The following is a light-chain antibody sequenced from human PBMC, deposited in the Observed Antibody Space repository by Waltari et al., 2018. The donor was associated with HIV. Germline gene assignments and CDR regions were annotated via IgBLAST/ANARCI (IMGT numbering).Light chain of an antibody. J-gene: IGKJ1*01. CDR3: QQYNSYWGT. Sequence: DIQMTQSPSTLSASVGDRVTITCRASQSISSWLAWYQQKPGRAPKLLIHKASTLESGVPSRFSGSGSGTEFTLTISSLQPDDFATYYCQQYNSYWGTFGQGTKVEIK. CDR1: QSISSW. CDR2: KAS. V-gene: IGKV1-5*03.